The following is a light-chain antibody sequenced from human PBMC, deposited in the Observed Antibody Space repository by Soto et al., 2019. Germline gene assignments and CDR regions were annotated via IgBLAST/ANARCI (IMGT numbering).Light chain of an antibody. CDR3: QHYKNYSES. CDR1: QTISSW. J-gene: IGKJ1*01. CDR2: KAS. Sequence: DIQMTQSPSTLYGSVGDRVTITCRASQTISSWLAWYQQKPGKAPNLLIDKASTIKSGVPSRFSGSGYGTEISLTISSLQADDFATDYSQHYKNYSESFGTGTKVE. V-gene: IGKV1-5*03.